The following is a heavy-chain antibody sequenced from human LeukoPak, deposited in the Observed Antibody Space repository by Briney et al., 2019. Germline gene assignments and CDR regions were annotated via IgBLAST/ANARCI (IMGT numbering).Heavy chain of an antibody. Sequence: ASVKVSCKXSGGTFSSYAISWVRQAPGQGLEWMGGIIPIFGTANYAQKFQGRVTITADESTSTAYMELSSLRSEDTAVYYCAGFDYYDSSGSFDYWGQGTLVTVSS. CDR1: GGTFSSYA. D-gene: IGHD3-22*01. V-gene: IGHV1-69*13. J-gene: IGHJ4*02. CDR2: IIPIFGTA. CDR3: AGFDYYDSSGSFDY.